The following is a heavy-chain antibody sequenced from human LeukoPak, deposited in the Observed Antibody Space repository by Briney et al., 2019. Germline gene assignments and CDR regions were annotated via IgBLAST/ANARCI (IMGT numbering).Heavy chain of an antibody. Sequence: GSLRLSCAASGFTFSSNAMNWVRQAPGKGLEWVSGMSGSGDSKHYADSVKGRFTISRDNSKNTLYLQMESLRAEDSAVYYCAKVDRGCTSTSCYILLGGLDIWGQGTMVTVSS. CDR1: GFTFSSNA. D-gene: IGHD2-2*02. J-gene: IGHJ3*02. V-gene: IGHV3-23*01. CDR3: AKVDRGCTSTSCYILLGGLDI. CDR2: MSGSGDSK.